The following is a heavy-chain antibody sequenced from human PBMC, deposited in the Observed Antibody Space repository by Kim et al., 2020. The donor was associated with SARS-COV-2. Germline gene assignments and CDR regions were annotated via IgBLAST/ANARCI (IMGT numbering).Heavy chain of an antibody. J-gene: IGHJ4*01. D-gene: IGHD3-16*02. CDR1: GYTFTNYA. CDR2: INSVSGNT. Sequence: ASVKVSCKASGYTFTNYAINWMRQAPGQRLEWMGWINSVSGNTKYSQMFKGRVTITRDTSATTAYMELSNLSSEDTAVYYCARDQRSCYTISCYGAAIDY. V-gene: IGHV1-3*01. CDR3: ARDQRSCYTISCYGAAIDY.